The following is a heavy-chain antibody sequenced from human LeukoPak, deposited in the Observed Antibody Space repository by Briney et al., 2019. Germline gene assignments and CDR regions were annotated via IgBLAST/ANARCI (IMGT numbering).Heavy chain of an antibody. V-gene: IGHV1-8*01. Sequence: ASVKVSCKASGYTLTSYDINWVRQATGQGLEWMGWMNPNSGNTGYAQKFQGRVTMTRNTSISTAYMELSSLRSEDTAVYYCARGHRYYYDSSGYYYDYWGQGTLVTVSS. CDR3: ARGHRYYYDSSGYYYDY. D-gene: IGHD3-22*01. CDR2: MNPNSGNT. J-gene: IGHJ4*02. CDR1: GYTLTSYD.